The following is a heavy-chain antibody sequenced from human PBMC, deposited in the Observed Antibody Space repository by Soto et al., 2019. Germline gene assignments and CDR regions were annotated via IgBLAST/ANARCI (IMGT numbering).Heavy chain of an antibody. CDR1: GGRFSGYA. D-gene: IGHD3-9*01. Sequence: SVKVSCKASGGRFSGYAISWVRQAPGQGLEWMGGIIPIFGTANYAQKFQGRVTITADKSTSTAYMELSSLRSEDTAVYYCARDLMYYDILTGYHRVNYGMDVWGQGTTVTVSS. CDR3: ARDLMYYDILTGYHRVNYGMDV. CDR2: IIPIFGTA. J-gene: IGHJ6*02. V-gene: IGHV1-69*06.